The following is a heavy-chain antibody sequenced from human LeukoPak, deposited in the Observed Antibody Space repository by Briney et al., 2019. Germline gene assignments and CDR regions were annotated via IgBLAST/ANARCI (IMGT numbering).Heavy chain of an antibody. CDR1: GGSFSGYY. J-gene: IGHJ3*02. CDR3: ARTLAAPALYDAFDI. CDR2: INHSGST. D-gene: IGHD6-6*01. Sequence: TSETLSLTCAVYGGSFSGYYWSWIRQPPGKGLEWIGEINHSGSTNYNPSLKSRVTISVDTSKNQFSLKLSSVTAADTAVYYCARTLAAPALYDAFDIWGQGTMVTVSS. V-gene: IGHV4-34*01.